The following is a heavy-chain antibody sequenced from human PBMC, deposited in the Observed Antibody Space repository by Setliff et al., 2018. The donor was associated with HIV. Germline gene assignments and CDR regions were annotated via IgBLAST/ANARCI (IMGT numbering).Heavy chain of an antibody. CDR1: GFTFSSYW. V-gene: IGHV3-74*01. CDR2: INSDESST. J-gene: IGHJ4*02. D-gene: IGHD3-22*01. Sequence: GGSLRLSCAASGFTFSSYWMHWVRQAPGKGLVWVSRINSDESSTSCADSVKGRFTISRDNAKNTLYLQMNSLRADDTAVYYCASGYHYDTSGNFDLPFGYWGQGTLVTVSS. CDR3: ASGYHYDTSGNFDLPFGY.